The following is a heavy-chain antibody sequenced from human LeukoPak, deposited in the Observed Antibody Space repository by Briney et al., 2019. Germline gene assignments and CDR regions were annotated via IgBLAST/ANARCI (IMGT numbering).Heavy chain of an antibody. CDR1: GGSISSSSYY. V-gene: IGHV4-39*01. D-gene: IGHD3-22*01. CDR2: IYYSGST. CDR3: ARRIHDSSGYYSYFDY. Sequence: PSKTLSLTCTVSGGSISSSSYYWGWIRQPPGKGLEWIGSIYYSGSTYYNPSLKSRVTISVDTSKNQFSLKLSSVTAADTAVYYCARRIHDSSGYYSYFDYWGQGTLVTVSS. J-gene: IGHJ4*02.